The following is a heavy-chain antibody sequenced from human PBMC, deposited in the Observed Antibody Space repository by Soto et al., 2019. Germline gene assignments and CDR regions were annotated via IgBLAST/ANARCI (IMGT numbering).Heavy chain of an antibody. CDR3: ASWLQREHACDV. CDR1: GLTVSGKKY. D-gene: IGHD1-1*01. Sequence: DVQLVESGGGLIQPGGSLRLSCAASGLTVSGKKYIAWVRQAPGKGLEWVSGVYDVDGTYYADSVKGRFTISRDTSKIIVFLEMNDLRPYDTAVYYCASWLQREHACDVWGLGKTVTVSS. V-gene: IGHV3-53*01. CDR2: VYDVDGT. J-gene: IGHJ3*01.